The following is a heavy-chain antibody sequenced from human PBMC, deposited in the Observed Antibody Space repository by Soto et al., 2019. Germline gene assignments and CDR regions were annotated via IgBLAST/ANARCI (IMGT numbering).Heavy chain of an antibody. CDR1: GFTFSSYG. D-gene: IGHD1-26*01. V-gene: IGHV3-33*06. CDR3: AKGNSGSYTRYFDY. Sequence: GGSVRLSCAASGFTFSSYGMHWVRQAPGKGLEWVAVIWYDGSNKYYADSVKGRFTISRDNSKNTLYLQMNSPRAEDTAVYYCAKGNSGSYTRYFDYWGQGSLVTISS. J-gene: IGHJ4*02. CDR2: IWYDGSNK.